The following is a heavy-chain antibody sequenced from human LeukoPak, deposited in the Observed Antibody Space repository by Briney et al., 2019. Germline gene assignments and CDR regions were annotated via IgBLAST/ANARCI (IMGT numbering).Heavy chain of an antibody. J-gene: IGHJ4*02. V-gene: IGHV1-2*02. Sequence: ASVKVSCKASGYTFTGYYMHWVRQAPGQGLEWMGWINPNSGGTNYAQKFQGRVTMTRDMSTSTVYMELSSLRSEDTAVYYCARASNWNYDVDYWGQGTLVTVSS. D-gene: IGHD1-7*01. CDR3: ARASNWNYDVDY. CDR2: INPNSGGT. CDR1: GYTFTGYY.